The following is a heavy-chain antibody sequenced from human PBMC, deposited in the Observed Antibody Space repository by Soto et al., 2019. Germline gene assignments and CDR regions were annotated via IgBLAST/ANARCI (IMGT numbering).Heavy chain of an antibody. CDR2: IKEDGSSK. CDR1: GFTFSGFW. CDR3: AKDRYDSSGYDAFDI. D-gene: IGHD3-22*01. J-gene: IGHJ3*02. V-gene: IGHV3-7*03. Sequence: GGSLRLSCAASGFTFSGFWMTWVRQAPGKGLEWVANIKEDGSSKYYVDSVKGRFTISRDNAKNTLYLQMNSLRAEDTAVYYCAKDRYDSSGYDAFDIWGQGTMVTVSS.